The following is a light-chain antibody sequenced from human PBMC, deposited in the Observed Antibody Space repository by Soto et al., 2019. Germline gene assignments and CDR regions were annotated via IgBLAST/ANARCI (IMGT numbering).Light chain of an antibody. CDR1: SSDVGGYNY. CDR2: EVS. Sequence: QSALTQPASVSGSPGQSITISCTGTSSDVGGYNYVSWYQQHPGKAPKLMIYEVSNRPSGVSNRFSGSKSGNTASLTISGLQAEDVADYYCSSYTSSSTPRHVVFGGGTKLTVL. CDR3: SSYTSSSTPRHVV. V-gene: IGLV2-14*01. J-gene: IGLJ2*01.